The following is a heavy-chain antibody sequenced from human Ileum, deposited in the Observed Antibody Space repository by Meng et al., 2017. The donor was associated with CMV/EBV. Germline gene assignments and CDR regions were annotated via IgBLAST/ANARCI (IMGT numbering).Heavy chain of an antibody. D-gene: IGHD6-13*01. CDR1: GFTFRSYA. V-gene: IGHV3-23*03. CDR3: AKGLGMSTAGPVLDY. J-gene: IGHJ4*02. Sequence: SGFTFRSYAMNWVRQAPGKGLEWVSIIYSGGGSTYYADSVKGRSTISRDNSKNTLYLQINSLRPEDTAIYYCAKGLGMSTAGPVLDYWGQGTLVTVSS. CDR2: IYSGGGST.